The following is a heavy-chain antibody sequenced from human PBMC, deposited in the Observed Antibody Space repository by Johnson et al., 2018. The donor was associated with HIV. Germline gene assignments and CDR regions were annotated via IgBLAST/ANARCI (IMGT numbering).Heavy chain of an antibody. J-gene: IGHJ3*02. CDR3: ARDFGLFLGKDDAFDI. Sequence: LVESGGGLVQPGRSLRLSCAASGFTFDDYAMHWVRQAPGKGLEWVSGISWNSGSIGYADSVKGRFTISRDNSKNTLYLQMNSLRAEDTAVYYCARDFGLFLGKDDAFDIWGQGTMVTVSS. CDR2: ISWNSGSI. V-gene: IGHV3-9*01. CDR1: GFTFDDYA. D-gene: IGHD7-27*01.